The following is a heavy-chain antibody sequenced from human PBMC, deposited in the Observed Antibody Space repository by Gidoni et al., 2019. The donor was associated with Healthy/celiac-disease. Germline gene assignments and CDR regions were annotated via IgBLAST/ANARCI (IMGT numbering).Heavy chain of an antibody. D-gene: IGHD5-18*01. Sequence: EVQLLESGGGLVQPGGSLRLYCAASGFTFSSYAMGWVRQAPGKGLEWVSAISGSGGSTYYADSVKGRFTISRDNSKNTLYLQMNSLRAEDTAVYYCAKTRGLWLYFDYWGQGTLVTVSS. CDR2: ISGSGGST. J-gene: IGHJ4*02. V-gene: IGHV3-23*01. CDR1: GFTFSSYA. CDR3: AKTRGLWLYFDY.